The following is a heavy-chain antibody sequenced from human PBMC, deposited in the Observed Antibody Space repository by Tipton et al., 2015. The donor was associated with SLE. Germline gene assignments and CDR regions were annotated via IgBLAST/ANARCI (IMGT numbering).Heavy chain of an antibody. CDR2: INHTGGT. J-gene: IGHJ3*01. Sequence: TLSLTCAVYGGSFSDYYWSWIRQTPGEGLEWIGEINHTGGTNYNPSLESRVTMSVDTSKNQFSLKLSSVTAADKAMYYCVRERKYVVRFRELVAPDLWGQGTAITVSS. CDR3: VRERKYVVRFRELVAPDL. CDR1: GGSFSDYY. D-gene: IGHD1-26*01. V-gene: IGHV4-34*01.